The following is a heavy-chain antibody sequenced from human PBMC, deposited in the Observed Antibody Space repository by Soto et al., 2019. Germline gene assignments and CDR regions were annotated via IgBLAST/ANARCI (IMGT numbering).Heavy chain of an antibody. CDR3: AREGPRLAYYYYGMDV. J-gene: IGHJ6*02. CDR2: IIPIFGTA. CDR1: GGTFSSYA. Sequence: QVQLVQSGAEVKKPGSSVKVSCKASGGTFSSYAISWVRQAPGQGLEWMGGIIPIFGTANYAQKFQGRVTMTAHESTRTAYMELSSLRSEDTAVYYCAREGPRLAYYYYGMDVWGQGTTVTVSS. V-gene: IGHV1-69*12.